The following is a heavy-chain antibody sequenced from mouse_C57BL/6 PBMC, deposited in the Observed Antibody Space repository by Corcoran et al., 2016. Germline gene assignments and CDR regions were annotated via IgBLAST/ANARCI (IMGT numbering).Heavy chain of an antibody. CDR1: GYTFTDYY. V-gene: IGHV1-19*01. CDR2: INPYNGGT. Sequence: EVQLQQSGPVLVKPGASVKMSCKASGYTFTDYYMHWVKQSHGKSLEWIGVINPYNGGTSYNQKFKGKATLTVDKSSSTAYMELNSLTYEDSAVYYCARKGGKWNFDYWGEGTTLTVSS. J-gene: IGHJ2*01. CDR3: ARKGGKWNFDY. D-gene: IGHD2-1*01.